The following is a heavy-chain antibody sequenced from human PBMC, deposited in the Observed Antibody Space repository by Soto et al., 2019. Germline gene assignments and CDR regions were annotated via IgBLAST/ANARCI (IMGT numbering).Heavy chain of an antibody. D-gene: IGHD4-17*01. CDR3: ARDSDYGGDLGFVGAFDI. V-gene: IGHV1-69*13. Sequence: SVKVSCKASGGTFSSYAISWVRQAPGQGLEWMGGIIPIFGTANYAQKFQGRVTITADESTSTAYMELSSLRSEDTAVYYCARDSDYGGDLGFVGAFDIWGQGTMVTVSS. CDR1: GGTFSSYA. J-gene: IGHJ3*02. CDR2: IIPIFGTA.